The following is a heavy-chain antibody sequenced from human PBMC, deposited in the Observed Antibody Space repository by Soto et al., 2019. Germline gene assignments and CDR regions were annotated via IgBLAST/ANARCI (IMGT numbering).Heavy chain of an antibody. V-gene: IGHV3-30-3*01. Sequence: QVQLVESGGGVVQPGRSLRLSCAASGFTFSSYAMHWVRQAPGKGLEWVAVISYDGSNKYYADSVKGRFTISRDNSKNTLYLQMNSLRAEDTAVYYCARAGDPYSSSWYGGWDWGQGTLVTVSS. D-gene: IGHD6-13*01. CDR2: ISYDGSNK. J-gene: IGHJ4*02. CDR3: ARAGDPYSSSWYGGWD. CDR1: GFTFSSYA.